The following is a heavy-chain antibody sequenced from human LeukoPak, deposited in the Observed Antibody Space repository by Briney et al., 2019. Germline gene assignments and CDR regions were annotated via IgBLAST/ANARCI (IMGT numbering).Heavy chain of an antibody. Sequence: GGSLRLSCAASGFTFSSYAMSWVRQAPGKGLEWVSAISGRGGTTDYADSVKGRFTILRDNSKNTLFLDMDSLRAEDTAVYYCATDYTSSWYQFVYWGQGTLVTVSS. CDR2: ISGRGGTT. CDR3: ATDYTSSWYQFVY. V-gene: IGHV3-23*01. CDR1: GFTFSSYA. J-gene: IGHJ4*02. D-gene: IGHD6-13*01.